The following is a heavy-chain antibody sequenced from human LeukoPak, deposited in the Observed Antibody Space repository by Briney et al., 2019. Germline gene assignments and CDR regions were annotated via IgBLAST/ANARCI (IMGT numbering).Heavy chain of an antibody. D-gene: IGHD3-10*01. CDR2: IYYSGST. Sequence: SETLSLTCTVSGGSISSSSYYWGWIRQPPGKGLEWIGSIYYSGSTYYNPSLKSRVTISVDTSKNQFSLKLSSVTAADTAVYYCARRVDYYYGSETVSYYYYYYMDVWGKGTTVTISS. CDR1: GGSISSSSYY. V-gene: IGHV4-39*01. J-gene: IGHJ6*03. CDR3: ARRVDYYYGSETVSYYYYYYMDV.